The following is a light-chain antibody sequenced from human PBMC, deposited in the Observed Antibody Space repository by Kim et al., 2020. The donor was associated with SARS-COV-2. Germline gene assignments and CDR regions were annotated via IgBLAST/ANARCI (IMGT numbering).Light chain of an antibody. V-gene: IGLV3-21*04. CDR1: NIGIKT. CDR2: YDS. Sequence: SYELTQPPSVSVAPGKTATITCGGNNIGIKTVHWYQQRPGQAPVLVIYYDSDRPSGIPERFSGSNSGNTATLTISRVEAGDEADYYCQVWDISSDHWVFGGGTKLTVL. J-gene: IGLJ3*02. CDR3: QVWDISSDHWV.